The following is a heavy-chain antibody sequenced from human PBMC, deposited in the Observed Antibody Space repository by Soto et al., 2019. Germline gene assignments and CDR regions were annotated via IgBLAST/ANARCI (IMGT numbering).Heavy chain of an antibody. CDR2: ISYDGSNK. CDR1: GFTFSSYA. CDR3: ARPLWRNDYNWGYFDL. V-gene: IGHV3-30-3*01. J-gene: IGHJ2*01. Sequence: QVQLVESGGGVVQPGRSLRLSCAASGFTFSSYAMHWVRQAPGKGLEWVAVISYDGSNKYYAASVKGRFTISRDNSKNSLDLQMNSLRAEDTAVYYCARPLWRNDYNWGYFDLWGRGTLVTVSS. D-gene: IGHD4-4*01.